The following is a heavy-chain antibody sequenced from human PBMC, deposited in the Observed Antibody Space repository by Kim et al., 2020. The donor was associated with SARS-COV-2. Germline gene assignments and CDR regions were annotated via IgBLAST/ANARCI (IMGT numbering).Heavy chain of an antibody. V-gene: IGHV1-69*01. Sequence: ATRCRSRGTITADESANTAYMELRGLRSEDTAVYYCARGENDYGDLPFDYWGQGTLVTVSS. J-gene: IGHJ4*02. CDR3: ARGENDYGDLPFDY. D-gene: IGHD4-17*01.